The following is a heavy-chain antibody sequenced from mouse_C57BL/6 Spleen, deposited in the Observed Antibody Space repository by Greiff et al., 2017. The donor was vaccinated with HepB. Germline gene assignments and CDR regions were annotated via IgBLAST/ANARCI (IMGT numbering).Heavy chain of an antibody. CDR1: GYAFTNYL. CDR2: INPGSGGT. D-gene: IGHD2-5*01. Sequence: QVHVKQSGAELVRPGTSVKVSCKASGYAFTNYLIEWVKQRPGQGLEWIGVINPGSGGTNYNEKFKGKATLTADKSSSTAYMQLSSLTSEDSAVYFCAREGYSNYEGIWFAYWGQGTLVTVSA. J-gene: IGHJ3*01. V-gene: IGHV1-54*01. CDR3: AREGYSNYEGIWFAY.